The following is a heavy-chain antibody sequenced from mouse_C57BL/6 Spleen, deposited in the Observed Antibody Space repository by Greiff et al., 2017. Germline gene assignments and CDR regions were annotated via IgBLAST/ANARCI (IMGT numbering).Heavy chain of an antibody. CDR3: AREVLRSYYFDY. D-gene: IGHD1-1*01. CDR1: GYTFTSYT. Sequence: QVQLQQSGAELARPGASVKMSCKASGYTFTSYTMHWVKQRPGQGLEWIGYINPSSGYTKYNQKFKDKATLTADKSSSTAYMQLSSLTSEDSAVYYCAREVLRSYYFDYWGQGTTLTVSS. V-gene: IGHV1-4*01. CDR2: INPSSGYT. J-gene: IGHJ2*01.